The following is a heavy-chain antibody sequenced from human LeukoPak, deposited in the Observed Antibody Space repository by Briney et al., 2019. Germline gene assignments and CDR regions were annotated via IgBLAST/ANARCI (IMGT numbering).Heavy chain of an antibody. Sequence: PGGSLRLSCAASGFTFDRFTIHWVRQTPGKGLEWVSLINRRGHTFYSDSVKGRFTISRDNAKNSLYLQMNSLRAEDTAVYYCARDRLHYVEYEKTFDHWGQGTLVTVSS. CDR1: GFTFDRFT. CDR3: ARDRLHYVEYEKTFDH. J-gene: IGHJ4*02. V-gene: IGHV3-43*01. CDR2: INRRGHT. D-gene: IGHD4-17*01.